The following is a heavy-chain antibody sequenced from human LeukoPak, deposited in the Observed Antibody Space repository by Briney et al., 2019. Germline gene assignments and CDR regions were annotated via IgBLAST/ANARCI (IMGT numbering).Heavy chain of an antibody. CDR3: ARTIMVRGAKIDY. J-gene: IGHJ4*02. Sequence: ASVKVSCKASGYTFTGHYMHWVRQAPGQGLEWMGWINPDSGATNYAQRFQGRVTMTRDTSINTADMELRSLGSDDTAVYYCARTIMVRGAKIDYWGQGTLVTVSS. CDR2: INPDSGAT. D-gene: IGHD3-10*01. V-gene: IGHV1-2*02. CDR1: GYTFTGHY.